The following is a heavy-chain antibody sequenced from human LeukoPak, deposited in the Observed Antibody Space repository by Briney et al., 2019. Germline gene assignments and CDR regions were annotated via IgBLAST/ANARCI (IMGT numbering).Heavy chain of an antibody. J-gene: IGHJ5*02. CDR2: IHYSGST. D-gene: IGHD6-19*01. CDR3: ARLVAVAGTYWFDP. CDR1: GVSISSYY. V-gene: IGHV4-59*08. Sequence: PSETLSLTCTVSGVSISSYYWSWIRQPPGKGLEWIGYIHYSGSTDYNSSLKSRVTISIDTSKNQFYLKLSSATAADTAVYYCARLVAVAGTYWFDPWGQGTLVTVSS.